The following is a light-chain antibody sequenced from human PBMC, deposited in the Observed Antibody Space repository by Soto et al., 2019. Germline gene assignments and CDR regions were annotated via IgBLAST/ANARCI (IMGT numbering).Light chain of an antibody. CDR1: SSDVGGYNY. V-gene: IGLV2-14*01. J-gene: IGLJ1*01. Sequence: QSALTQPASVSGSPRQSITISCTGTSSDVGGYNYVSWYQQHPGKAPKLMIYEVINRPSGVSNRFSGSKSGNTASLTISGLQAEDEADYYCSSYTTSSTLVFGTGTKLTVL. CDR2: EVI. CDR3: SSYTTSSTLV.